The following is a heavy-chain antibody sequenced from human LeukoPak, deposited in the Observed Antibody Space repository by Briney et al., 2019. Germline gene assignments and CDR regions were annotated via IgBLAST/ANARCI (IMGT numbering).Heavy chain of an antibody. CDR1: GGSISSGGYY. Sequence: SETLSLTCTVSGGSISSGGYYWSWIRQHPGKGLEWIGYIYYSGSTYYNPSLKSRVTISVDTSKNQFSLKPSSVTAADKAVYYCAREDLSGTFDYWGQGTLVTVSS. J-gene: IGHJ4*02. D-gene: IGHD6-13*01. V-gene: IGHV4-31*03. CDR2: IYYSGST. CDR3: AREDLSGTFDY.